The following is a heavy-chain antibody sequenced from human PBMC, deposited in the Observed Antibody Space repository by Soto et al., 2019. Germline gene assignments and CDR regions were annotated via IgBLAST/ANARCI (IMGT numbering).Heavy chain of an antibody. CDR3: ARGRSTAMVDYYYGMDV. J-gene: IGHJ6*02. CDR1: GGTFSSYA. D-gene: IGHD5-18*01. Sequence: QVQLVQSGAEVKKPGSSVKVSCKASGGTFSSYAISWVRQAPGQGLEWMGGNIPIFGTANYAQKFQGRVTIPEEEAPSTAYMELSSRRSEVTAVYYCARGRSTAMVDYYYGMDVWGQGTTVTVSS. CDR2: NIPIFGTA. V-gene: IGHV1-69*12.